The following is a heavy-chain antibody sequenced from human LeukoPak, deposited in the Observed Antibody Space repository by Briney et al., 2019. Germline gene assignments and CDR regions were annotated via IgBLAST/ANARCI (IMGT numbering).Heavy chain of an antibody. CDR2: INSDGSST. V-gene: IGHV3-74*01. J-gene: IGHJ4*02. D-gene: IGHD1-26*01. CDR1: GFTFSSYW. Sequence: PGGSLRLSCAASGFTFSSYWMHWVRQAPGKGLVWVSRINSDGSSTSYADSMKGRFTISRDNAKNTLYLQMNSLRAEDTAVYYCARVPDSGSAIDYWGQGTLVTVSS. CDR3: ARVPDSGSAIDY.